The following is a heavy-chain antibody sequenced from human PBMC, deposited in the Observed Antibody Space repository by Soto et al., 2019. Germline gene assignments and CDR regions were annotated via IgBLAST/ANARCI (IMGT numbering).Heavy chain of an antibody. V-gene: IGHV4-34*01. D-gene: IGHD3-10*01. Sequence: QVQLQQWGAGLLKPSETLSLTCAVYGGSFSGYYWSWIRQPPGKGLEWIGEINHSGSTNYNPSLKSRVTISVDTSKNQFSLKLSSVTAADTAVYYCARSPYYYGSKDFDYWGQGTLVTVSS. CDR2: INHSGST. CDR1: GGSFSGYY. J-gene: IGHJ4*02. CDR3: ARSPYYYGSKDFDY.